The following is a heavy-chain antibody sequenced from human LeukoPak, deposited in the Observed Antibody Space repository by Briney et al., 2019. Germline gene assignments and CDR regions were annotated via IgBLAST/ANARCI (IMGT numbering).Heavy chain of an antibody. Sequence: GGSVRLSCAASGFTLSSYWMSWVQQAPGKGLEWVANIKQVGSEKYYVESVKGRFTISRDNAKNSLYLQMNSLRAEDTAVYYCARVRRCSSTSCYVSFGYFDYWGQGTLVPVSS. D-gene: IGHD2-2*01. CDR1: GFTLSSYW. V-gene: IGHV3-7*01. CDR3: ARVRRCSSTSCYVSFGYFDY. J-gene: IGHJ4*02. CDR2: IKQVGSEK.